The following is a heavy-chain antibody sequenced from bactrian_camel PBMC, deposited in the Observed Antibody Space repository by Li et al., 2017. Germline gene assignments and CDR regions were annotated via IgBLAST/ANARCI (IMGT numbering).Heavy chain of an antibody. J-gene: IGHJ4*01. D-gene: IGHD6*01. CDR2: VSSSGSDT. V-gene: IGHV3S40*01. CDR1: GFEFSSCG. Sequence: DVQLVESGGGSVQAGGSLKLSCVTSGFEFSSCGVSWHRQATGNECEFVSKVSSSGSDTYAAPVKGRFTISRDNAKNMIYLQMNNLKPEDTAMYYCVDDCYGSRYYLARRTNVWGQGTQVTVS. CDR3: VDDCYGSRYYLARRTNV.